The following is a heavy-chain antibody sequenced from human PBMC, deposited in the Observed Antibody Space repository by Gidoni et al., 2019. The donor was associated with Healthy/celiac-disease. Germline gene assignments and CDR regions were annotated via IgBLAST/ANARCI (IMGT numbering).Heavy chain of an antibody. D-gene: IGHD4-17*01. J-gene: IGHJ3*02. CDR3: ARGTTVTDDAFDI. V-gene: IGHV3-21*01. Sequence: EVQLVESGGGLVKPGGSLRLSCAASGFTFSSYSMNWVRQAPGKGLEWVSSISSSSSYIYYADSVKGRFTISRDNAKNSLYLQMNSLRAEDTAVYYCARGTTVTDDAFDIWGQGTMVTASS. CDR2: ISSSSSYI. CDR1: GFTFSSYS.